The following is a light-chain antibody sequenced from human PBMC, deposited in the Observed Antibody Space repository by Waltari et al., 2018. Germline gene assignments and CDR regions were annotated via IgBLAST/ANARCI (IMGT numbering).Light chain of an antibody. V-gene: IGKV1-5*03. Sequence: DIQMTQSPSTLSASVGDRVPVTWRASQSISSWLAWYQQKPGKAPKLLIYKASTLGSGVPSRFSGSGSGTEFTLTISSLQPEDFATYYCQQYNTYSRTFGQGTKVEIK. CDR2: KAS. CDR1: QSISSW. CDR3: QQYNTYSRT. J-gene: IGKJ1*01.